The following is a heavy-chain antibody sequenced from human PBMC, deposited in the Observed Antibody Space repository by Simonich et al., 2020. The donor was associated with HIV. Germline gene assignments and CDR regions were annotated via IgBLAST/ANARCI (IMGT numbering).Heavy chain of an antibody. D-gene: IGHD7-27*01. J-gene: IGHJ4*02. CDR1: GGSFSGYY. Sequence: VQLQQWGAGLLKPSETLSLTCAVYGGSFSGYYWSWIRQPPGKGLEWIGEIKHGGSAKYNPSLKSRVTISVDTAKNQFSLKLSSVTAADTAVYYCASVRFELGGSDFDYWGQGTLVTVSS. CDR3: ASVRFELGGSDFDY. V-gene: IGHV4-34*01. CDR2: IKHGGSA.